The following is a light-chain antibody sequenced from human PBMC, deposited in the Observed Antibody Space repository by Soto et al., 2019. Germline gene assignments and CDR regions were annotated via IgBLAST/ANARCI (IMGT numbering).Light chain of an antibody. Sequence: IQLTQSPSSLSASVGDRVTITGRASQGISSYLAWYQQKPGKAPKLLLHATSTLQSGVPSRFSGSGSETDFTLTISSLQPEDFATYYCQQLNSYPPTFGPGTKVDIK. CDR2: ATS. V-gene: IGKV1-9*01. CDR1: QGISSY. CDR3: QQLNSYPPT. J-gene: IGKJ3*01.